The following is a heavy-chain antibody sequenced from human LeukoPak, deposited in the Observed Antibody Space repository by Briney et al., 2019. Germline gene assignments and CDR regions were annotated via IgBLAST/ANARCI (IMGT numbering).Heavy chain of an antibody. V-gene: IGHV3-23*01. CDR1: GFTFSSYA. CDR2: ISGSGGTT. J-gene: IGHJ4*02. Sequence: PGGSLRLSCAAPGFTFSSYAMSWVRQAPGKGLEWVSVISGSGGTTHYADSVKGRFTISRDNSKNTVDLQMNSLRADDTAVYYCVKESGYFDYWGQGTLVTVSS. CDR3: VKESGYFDY. D-gene: IGHD2-15*01.